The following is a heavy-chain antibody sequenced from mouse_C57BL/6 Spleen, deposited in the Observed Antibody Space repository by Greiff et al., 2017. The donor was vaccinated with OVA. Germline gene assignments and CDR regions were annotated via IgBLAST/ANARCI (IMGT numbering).Heavy chain of an antibody. V-gene: IGHV1-69*01. CDR1: GYTFTSYW. J-gene: IGHJ3*01. Sequence: QVQLQQPGAELVMPGASVKLSCKASGYTFTSYWMHWVKQRPGQGREWIGEIDPSDSYTNYNQKFKGKSTLTVDKSSSTAYMQLSSLTSEDSAVYYCARRAGTSEGFAYWGQGTLVTVSA. CDR2: IDPSDSYT. CDR3: ARRAGTSEGFAY. D-gene: IGHD3-3*01.